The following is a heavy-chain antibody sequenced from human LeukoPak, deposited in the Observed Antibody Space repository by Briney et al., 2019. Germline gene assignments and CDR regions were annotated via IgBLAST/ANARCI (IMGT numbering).Heavy chain of an antibody. CDR1: GFIFSNYW. Sequence: GGSLRLSCGMSGFIFSNYWVTWVRQAPGKGPEWVANINQHGSEKYYVDSVKGRFNISRDNANNSLFLQMNSLRVEDTAVYYCARERDIAVSGCFDYWGQGTLVTVSS. D-gene: IGHD6-19*01. J-gene: IGHJ4*02. CDR2: INQHGSEK. V-gene: IGHV3-7*01. CDR3: ARERDIAVSGCFDY.